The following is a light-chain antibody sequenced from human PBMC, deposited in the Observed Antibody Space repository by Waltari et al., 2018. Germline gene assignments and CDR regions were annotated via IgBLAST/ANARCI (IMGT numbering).Light chain of an antibody. CDR2: DVN. Sequence: HSALTQPASVSGSPGQSIPIPCPGTTSDIGAYNYVSWYQQHPGKAPKLIIFDVNNRPSGVSSRFSGSKSGNTASLTISGLQAEDEADFYCCSFTSTSSWVFGGGTKLTVL. J-gene: IGLJ3*02. CDR1: TSDIGAYNY. CDR3: CSFTSTSSWV. V-gene: IGLV2-14*03.